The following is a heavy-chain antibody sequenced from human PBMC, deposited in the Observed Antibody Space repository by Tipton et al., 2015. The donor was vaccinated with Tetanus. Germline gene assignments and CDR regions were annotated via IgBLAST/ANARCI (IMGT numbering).Heavy chain of an antibody. V-gene: IGHV4-34*01. D-gene: IGHD5-24*01. CDR1: GGSFSGYY. CDR2: INHSGST. J-gene: IGHJ4*02. Sequence: TLSLTCAVYGGSFSGYYWSWIRQPSGKGLEWIGEINHSGSTNYNPSLKSRVTISVDTSKNQFSLKLSSVTAADTAVYYCARPRGGYDYWGQGTLVTVSS. CDR3: ARPRGGYDY.